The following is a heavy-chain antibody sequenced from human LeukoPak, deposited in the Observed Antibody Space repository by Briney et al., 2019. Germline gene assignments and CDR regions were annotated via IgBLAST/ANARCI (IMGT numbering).Heavy chain of an antibody. CDR1: GFTFSNNG. V-gene: IGHV3-30*02. D-gene: IGHD1-26*01. Sequence: PGGSLRLSCVASGFTFSNNGMHWVRQTPGKGLEWVAFTRYDESKTFYGDSVRGRFTISRDNSKNTLYLQMNSLTTDDSAVYYCAKARYSGSPALDFWGKGTLVTVSP. J-gene: IGHJ4*02. CDR3: AKARYSGSPALDF. CDR2: TRYDESKT.